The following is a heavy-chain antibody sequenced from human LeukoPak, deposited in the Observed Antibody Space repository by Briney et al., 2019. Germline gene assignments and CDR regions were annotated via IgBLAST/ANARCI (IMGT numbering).Heavy chain of an antibody. Sequence: GGSLRLSCAASGFTVSSNYMSWVRQAPGQGLEWVSVMYSGGSRYYADSVKGRFTISRDNSKNTLYLQMNSLRAEDTAVYYCARDPPDFWSGFHWFDPWGQGTLVTVSS. CDR2: MYSGGSR. V-gene: IGHV3-53*01. J-gene: IGHJ5*02. CDR3: ARDPPDFWSGFHWFDP. D-gene: IGHD3-3*01. CDR1: GFTVSSNY.